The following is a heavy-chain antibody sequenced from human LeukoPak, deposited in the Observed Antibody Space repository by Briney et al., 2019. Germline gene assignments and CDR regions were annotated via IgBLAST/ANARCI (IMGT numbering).Heavy chain of an antibody. CDR1: GFTFSTSS. Sequence: GGSLRLSCAASGFTFSTSSMHWVRQAPGKGLEWVAVISYDGSNKYYADSVKGRFTISRDNSKNTLYLQMNSLRAEDTAVYYCAKELYGSGSSEYYFDYWGQGTLVTVSS. V-gene: IGHV3-30*18. CDR2: ISYDGSNK. D-gene: IGHD3-10*01. CDR3: AKELYGSGSSEYYFDY. J-gene: IGHJ4*02.